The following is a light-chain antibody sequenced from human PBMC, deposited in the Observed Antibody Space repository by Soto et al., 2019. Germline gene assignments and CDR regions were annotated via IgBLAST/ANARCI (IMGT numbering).Light chain of an antibody. V-gene: IGKV3-20*01. CDR2: GAS. Sequence: EIVLTQSPGTVSLSPGEIATLSCRASQSVSSSYLAWYQQKPGQAPRLLIYGASSRATGIPDRFSGSGSGTDFTLTISRLEPEDFAVYYCQQYGSSPRTFGQGTKVDIK. J-gene: IGKJ1*01. CDR1: QSVSSSY. CDR3: QQYGSSPRT.